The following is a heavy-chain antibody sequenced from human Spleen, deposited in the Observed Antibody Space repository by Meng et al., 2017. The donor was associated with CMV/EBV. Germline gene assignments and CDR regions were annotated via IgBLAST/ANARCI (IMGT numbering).Heavy chain of an antibody. D-gene: IGHD3-16*02. Sequence: QVQLQEWGAGLLKPSETLSLTCAGYGGSFSGYYWSWIRQPPGKGLEWIGEINHSGSTNYNPSLKSRVTISVDTSKNQFSLKLSSVTAADTAVYYCAFYVWGSYRSAPFDYWGQGTLVTVSS. CDR2: INHSGST. CDR1: GGSFSGYY. J-gene: IGHJ4*02. V-gene: IGHV4-34*01. CDR3: AFYVWGSYRSAPFDY.